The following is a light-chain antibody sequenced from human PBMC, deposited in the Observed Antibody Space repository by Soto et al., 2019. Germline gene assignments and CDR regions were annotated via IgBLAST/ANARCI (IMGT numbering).Light chain of an antibody. J-gene: IGLJ3*02. CDR2: DVN. CDR1: SSDVGAYHY. V-gene: IGLV2-8*01. CDR3: SSYGGGNIWV. Sequence: QSALTQPPSASGSPGQSVTISCTGTSSDVGAYHYVSWYQQHPGKAPKLIIYDVNKRPSGVPDRFSGSKSANTASLTVSGLRTEDEADYYCSSYGGGNIWVFGGGTQLTVL.